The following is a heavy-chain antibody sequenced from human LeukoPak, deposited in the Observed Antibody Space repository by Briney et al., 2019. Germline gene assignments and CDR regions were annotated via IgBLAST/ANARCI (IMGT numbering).Heavy chain of an antibody. CDR3: ARDPVGGPGVAGTWYFDC. D-gene: IGHD6-19*01. CDR2: ISYDGGKK. J-gene: IGHJ5*01. Sequence: PGGSLRLSCAASGVTFRNDAIHWVRQAPGKGLEWVAFISYDGGKKYYADTVKGRFTISRDNSKNMLYLQMSSLRPEDTADYYCARDPVGGPGVAGTWYFDCWGQGTLVTVSS. CDR1: GVTFRNDA. V-gene: IGHV3-30-3*01.